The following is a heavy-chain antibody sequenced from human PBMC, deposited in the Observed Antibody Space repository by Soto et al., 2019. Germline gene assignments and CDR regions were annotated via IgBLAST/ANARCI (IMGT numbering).Heavy chain of an antibody. Sequence: QVQLQESGPGLVKPSDTLSLTCAVSGYSISNTNWCGWIRQPPGKGLEWIGDIYYSGSTYYNPSLKSRVTMAVDTYNNQFSLKLSFVTAVDTAVYYCARMGIVGATTFDYWGQGTLVTVSS. D-gene: IGHD1-26*01. V-gene: IGHV4-28*01. J-gene: IGHJ4*02. CDR2: IYYSGST. CDR3: ARMGIVGATTFDY. CDR1: GYSISNTNW.